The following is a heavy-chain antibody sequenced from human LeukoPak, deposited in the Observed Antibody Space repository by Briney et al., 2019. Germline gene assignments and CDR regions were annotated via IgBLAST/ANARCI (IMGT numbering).Heavy chain of an antibody. V-gene: IGHV4-39*01. Sequence: PSETLSLTCTVSGGPISSSSYYWGWIRQPPGKGLEWIGSIYYSGSTYYNPSLKSRVTISVDMSKNQFSLKPSSVTAADTAVYYCARHASYSSGWYNYWGQGTLVTVSS. CDR2: IYYSGST. J-gene: IGHJ4*02. CDR1: GGPISSSSYY. CDR3: ARHASYSSGWYNY. D-gene: IGHD6-19*01.